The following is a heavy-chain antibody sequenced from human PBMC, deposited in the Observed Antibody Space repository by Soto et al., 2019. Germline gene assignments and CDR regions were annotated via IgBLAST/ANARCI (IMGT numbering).Heavy chain of an antibody. D-gene: IGHD5-12*01. CDR3: ARERGYSGYDSGWFDP. V-gene: IGHV3-48*01. CDR2: ISSSSSTI. Sequence: GGSLRHSCAASGGTFISYSMNWVRQATGKGLEWVSYISSSSSTIYYADSVKGRFTISRDNAKNSLYLQMNSLRAEDTAVYYCARERGYSGYDSGWFDPWGQGTLVTVSS. CDR1: GGTFISYS. J-gene: IGHJ5*02.